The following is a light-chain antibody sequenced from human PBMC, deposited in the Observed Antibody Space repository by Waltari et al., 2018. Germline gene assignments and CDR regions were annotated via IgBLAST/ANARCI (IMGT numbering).Light chain of an antibody. CDR2: GDN. Sequence: SYELTQPPSVSVSPGPTARITCPGDALPIKYAYWYQHKSCQAPVLVIYGDNKRPAGIPGRFSGSSSGTMATLTISGAQVEDEAYYFRYSTDSSCNPPFGGGTKLTVL. CDR3: YSTDSSCNPP. CDR1: ALPIKY. V-gene: IGLV3-10*01. J-gene: IGLJ2*01.